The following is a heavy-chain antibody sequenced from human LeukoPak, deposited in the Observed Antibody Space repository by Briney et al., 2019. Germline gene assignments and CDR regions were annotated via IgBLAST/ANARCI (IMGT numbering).Heavy chain of an antibody. Sequence: SETLSLTCGVSGYSISGGYYWGWIRQPPGKGLGWIGSIYHSGSTYYNPSLKSRVTISVDTSKNQFSLKLSSVTAADTAVYYCASAGDDFHYFDYWGHGTLVTVSS. J-gene: IGHJ4*01. D-gene: IGHD3-16*01. CDR1: GYSISGGYY. CDR3: ASAGDDFHYFDY. CDR2: IYHSGST. V-gene: IGHV4-38-2*01.